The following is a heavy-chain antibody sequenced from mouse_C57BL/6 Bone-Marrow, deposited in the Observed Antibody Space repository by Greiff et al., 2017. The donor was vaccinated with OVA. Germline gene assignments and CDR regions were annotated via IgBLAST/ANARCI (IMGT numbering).Heavy chain of an antibody. CDR2: IDPSDSAT. J-gene: IGHJ3*01. CDR3: AGSYDGYYLAWFAY. D-gene: IGHD2-3*01. Sequence: QVQLQQPGAELVRPGSSVKLSCKASGYTFTSYWMHWVKQRPIQGLEWIGNIDPSDSATHYNQKFKDKATLTVDKSSSTAYMQLSSLTSGDSAVYYGAGSYDGYYLAWFAYWGQGTLVTVSA. V-gene: IGHV1-52*01. CDR1: GYTFTSYW.